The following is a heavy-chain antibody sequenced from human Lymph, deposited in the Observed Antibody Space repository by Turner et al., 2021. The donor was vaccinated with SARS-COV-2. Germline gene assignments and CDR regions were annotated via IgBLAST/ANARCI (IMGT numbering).Heavy chain of an antibody. CDR1: GFTFSTYA. CDR2: ISYDGSNK. D-gene: IGHD3-10*01. Sequence: QVQLVESGGGVVQPGRSLRRSCAASGFTFSTYAIHWVRQAAGKGLEWVAVISYDGSNKYYADSVKGRFTISRYNSKNTLYLQMNSLRAEDTAVYYCARYGSGGYFYYGLDVWGQGTTVTVSS. V-gene: IGHV3-30*04. CDR3: ARYGSGGYFYYGLDV. J-gene: IGHJ6*02.